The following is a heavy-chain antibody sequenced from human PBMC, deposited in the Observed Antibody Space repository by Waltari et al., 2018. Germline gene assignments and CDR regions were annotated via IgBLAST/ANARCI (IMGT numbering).Heavy chain of an antibody. V-gene: IGHV4-34*01. CDR3: ARGPPGYSSGWYGLDV. D-gene: IGHD6-19*01. J-gene: IGHJ6*02. CDR2: INTSGST. CDR1: GGSFSGYY. Sequence: QVQLQQWGAGLLKPSEPLSLTCVVYGGSFSGYYWSWVRQPPGKGLEWIGEINTSGSTNYNPSLKSRITMSVDTSNQFSLKLSSVTAADTAVYYCARGPPGYSSGWYGLDVWGQGTTVTVSS.